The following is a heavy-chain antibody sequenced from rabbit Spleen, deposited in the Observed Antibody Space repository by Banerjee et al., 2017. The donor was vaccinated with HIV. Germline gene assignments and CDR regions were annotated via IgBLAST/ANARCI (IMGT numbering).Heavy chain of an antibody. CDR2: IYGGSAGHI. V-gene: IGHV1S45*01. CDR3: ARDLVGVIGWNFYL. D-gene: IGHD1-1*01. Sequence: QEQLEESGGGLVQPEGSLTLTCTASGFSFSSSYWMSWVRQAPGKGLELIACIYGGSAGHIYYASWAKGRFTISKTSSTTVTLQMTSLTAADTATYFCARDLVGVIGWNFYLWGQGTLVTVS. CDR1: GFSFSSSYW. J-gene: IGHJ4*01.